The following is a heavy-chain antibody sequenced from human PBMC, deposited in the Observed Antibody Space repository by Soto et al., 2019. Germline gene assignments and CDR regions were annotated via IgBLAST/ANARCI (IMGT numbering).Heavy chain of an antibody. CDR2: IKQDGSEK. J-gene: IGHJ4*02. CDR1: GFTFSSYW. V-gene: IGHV3-7*01. CDR3: ARHLQLWTEYYFDY. Sequence: GGSLRLSCAASGFTFSSYWMSWVRQAPGKGLEWVANIKQDGSEKYYVDSVKGRFTISRDNAKNSLYLQMNSLRAEDTAVYYCARHLQLWTEYYFDYWGQGTLVTVSS. D-gene: IGHD5-18*01.